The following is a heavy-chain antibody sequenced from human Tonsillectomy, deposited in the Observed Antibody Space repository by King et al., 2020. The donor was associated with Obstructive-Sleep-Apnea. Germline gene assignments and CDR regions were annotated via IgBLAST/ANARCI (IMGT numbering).Heavy chain of an antibody. V-gene: IGHV1-69*01. Sequence: QLVQSGAEVKKPGSSVKVSCKASGGTFSSYAISWVRQAPGQGLEWMGGIIPIFGTANYAKKFQGRVTITADESTSTANMELSSLRSEDTAVYYCARDPLNHYYGSGSSTMDVWGQGTTVTVSS. J-gene: IGHJ6*02. CDR3: ARDPLNHYYGSGSSTMDV. CDR1: GGTFSSYA. D-gene: IGHD3-10*01. CDR2: IIPIFGTA.